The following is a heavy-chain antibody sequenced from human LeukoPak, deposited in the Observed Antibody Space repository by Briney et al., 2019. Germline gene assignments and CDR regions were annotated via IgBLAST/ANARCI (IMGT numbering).Heavy chain of an antibody. CDR1: GFTFSSYA. J-gene: IGHJ4*02. Sequence: GGSLRLSCAASGFTFSSYAMNWVRQAPGKGLEWVSAISGSGGSTYSADSVKGRFTISRDNSKNTLYLQMNSLRAEDTAVYHCAKILTDWGSDYWGQGTLVTVSS. V-gene: IGHV3-23*01. CDR2: ISGSGGST. D-gene: IGHD3-9*01. CDR3: AKILTDWGSDY.